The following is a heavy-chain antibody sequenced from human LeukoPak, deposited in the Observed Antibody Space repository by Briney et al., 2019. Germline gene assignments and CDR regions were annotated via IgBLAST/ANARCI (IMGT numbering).Heavy chain of an antibody. CDR3: AGAPYGAARPDLIAI. CDR1: GGSISSGDYY. CDR2: IYYSGST. V-gene: IGHV4-30-4*01. D-gene: IGHD6-6*01. J-gene: IGHJ3*02. Sequence: SQTLSLTCTVSGGSISSGDYYWSWIRQPPGKGLEWIGYIYYSGSTYYNPSLKSRVTISVDTSKNQFSLKLSSVTAADTAVYYCAGAPYGAARPDLIAIWGQGTMVTVSS.